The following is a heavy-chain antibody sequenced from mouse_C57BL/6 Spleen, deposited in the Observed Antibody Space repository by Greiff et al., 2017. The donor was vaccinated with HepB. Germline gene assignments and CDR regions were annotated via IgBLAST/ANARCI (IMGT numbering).Heavy chain of an antibody. CDR1: GYTFTSYW. D-gene: IGHD1-1*01. CDR3: ARGCSNFDY. V-gene: IGHV1-50*01. Sequence: VQLQQPGAELVKPGASVKLSCKASGYTFTSYWMQWVKQRPGQGLEWIGEIDPSDSYTNYNQKFKGKATLTVDTSSSTAYMQLSSLTSEDSAVYYCARGCSNFDYWGQGTTLTVSS. J-gene: IGHJ2*01. CDR2: IDPSDSYT.